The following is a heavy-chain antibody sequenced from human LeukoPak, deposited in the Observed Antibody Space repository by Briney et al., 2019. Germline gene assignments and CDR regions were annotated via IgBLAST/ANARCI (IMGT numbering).Heavy chain of an antibody. CDR3: ARSEYSYGADAFDI. J-gene: IGHJ3*02. CDR2: IYYSGST. Sequence: SETLSLTCTVSGGSISSYYWSWIRQPPGKGLEWIGYIYYSGSTNYSPSLKSRVTISVDTSKNQFSLKLGSVTAADTAVYYCARSEYSYGADAFDIWGQGTMVTVSS. D-gene: IGHD5-18*01. CDR1: GGSISSYY. V-gene: IGHV4-59*01.